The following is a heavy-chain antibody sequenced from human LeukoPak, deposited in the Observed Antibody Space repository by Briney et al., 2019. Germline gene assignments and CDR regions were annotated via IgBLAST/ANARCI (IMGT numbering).Heavy chain of an antibody. CDR3: ARGIAVAGTFWFDP. CDR1: AFTFSTYG. Sequence: PGGSLRLSCAASAFTFSTYGMHWVRQAPGKGLEWVAVIWYDGSNKYYADSVKGRFTISRDNSKNTPCLQMNSLRAEDTAVYYCARGIAVAGTFWFDPWGQGTLVTVSS. CDR2: IWYDGSNK. V-gene: IGHV3-33*01. D-gene: IGHD6-19*01. J-gene: IGHJ5*02.